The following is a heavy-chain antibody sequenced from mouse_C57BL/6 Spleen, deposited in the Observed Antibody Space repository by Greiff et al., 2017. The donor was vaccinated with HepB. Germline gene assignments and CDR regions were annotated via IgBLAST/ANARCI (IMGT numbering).Heavy chain of an antibody. Sequence: EVQLQQSGPELVKPGASVKISCKASGYSFTGYYMNWVKQSPEKSLEWIGEINPSTGGTTYNQKFKAKATLTVDKSSSTAYMQLKSLTSEDSAVYYCARRAVATRAMDYWGQGTSVTVSS. CDR3: ARRAVATRAMDY. D-gene: IGHD1-1*01. V-gene: IGHV1-42*01. CDR1: GYSFTGYY. CDR2: INPSTGGT. J-gene: IGHJ4*01.